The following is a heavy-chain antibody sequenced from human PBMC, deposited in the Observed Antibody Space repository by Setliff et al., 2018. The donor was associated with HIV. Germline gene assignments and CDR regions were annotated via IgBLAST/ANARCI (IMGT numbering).Heavy chain of an antibody. J-gene: IGHJ5*02. Sequence: PSETLSLTCTVSGGSISSGDYYWSWIRQHPGKGLEWIGYIYYSGNTYYSPSLKSRLTISVDTSKNQFSLKLRSVTAADTAVYYCVRAEYSSSSDWFAPWGQGALVTVS. CDR3: VRAEYSSSSDWFAP. CDR1: GGSISSGDYY. V-gene: IGHV4-31*03. D-gene: IGHD6-6*01. CDR2: IYYSGNT.